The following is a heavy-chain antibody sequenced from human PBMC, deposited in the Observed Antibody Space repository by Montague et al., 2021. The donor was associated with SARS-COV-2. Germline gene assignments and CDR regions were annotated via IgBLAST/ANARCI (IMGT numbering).Heavy chain of an antibody. D-gene: IGHD3-16*02. CDR2: IHYTGST. J-gene: IGHJ4*02. CDR3: AKYVYGHKSLDY. CDR1: GDSISGYY. V-gene: IGHV4-59*13. Sequence: SETLSLTCTVSGDSISGYYWSWIRQSPGKGLDWIGWIHYTGSTAYNPSLRSRVTISVDTSRSQFSLNLNSVTAADTAVYYCAKYVYGHKSLDYWGQGTLVTVSS.